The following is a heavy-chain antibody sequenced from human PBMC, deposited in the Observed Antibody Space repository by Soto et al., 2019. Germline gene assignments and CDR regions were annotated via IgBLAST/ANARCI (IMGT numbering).Heavy chain of an antibody. D-gene: IGHD4-17*01. Sequence: GASVKVSCKASGYTFTSYGISWVRQAPGQGLEWMGWISAYNGNTNYAQKIQGRVTMTTDTSTSTAYMELMSLRSDDTSVYYCARGGFMTTVTTRFDYWGQGTLVTVSS. CDR1: GYTFTSYG. CDR3: ARGGFMTTVTTRFDY. CDR2: ISAYNGNT. V-gene: IGHV1-18*01. J-gene: IGHJ4*02.